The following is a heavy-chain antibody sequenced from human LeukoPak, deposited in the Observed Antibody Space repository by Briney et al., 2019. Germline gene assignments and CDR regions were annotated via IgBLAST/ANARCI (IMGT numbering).Heavy chain of an antibody. V-gene: IGHV4-38-2*02. J-gene: IGHJ4*02. D-gene: IGHD1-26*01. CDR1: GYSISSGYY. CDR3: ARGEGLDY. Sequence: SETLSLTCTVSGYSISSGYYWGWIRQPPGKGLEWIGEINHSGSTNYNPSLKSRVTISLDTSKNQFSLNLNSVTAADTAVYYCARGEGLDYWGQGTLVTVSS. CDR2: INHSGST.